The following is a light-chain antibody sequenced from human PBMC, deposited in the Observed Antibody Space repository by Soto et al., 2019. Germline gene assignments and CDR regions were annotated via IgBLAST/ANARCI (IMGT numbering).Light chain of an antibody. CDR2: DVS. J-gene: IGLJ1*01. V-gene: IGLV2-11*01. Sequence: QCALTQSRSESGSPGQSVTISCTGTSSDVGGYNYVSWYQQHPGKAPKLMIYDVSKRPSGVPDRFSGSKSGNTASLTISGLQAEDEADYYCCSYAGSYSYVFGTGTKLTVL. CDR1: SSDVGGYNY. CDR3: CSYAGSYSYV.